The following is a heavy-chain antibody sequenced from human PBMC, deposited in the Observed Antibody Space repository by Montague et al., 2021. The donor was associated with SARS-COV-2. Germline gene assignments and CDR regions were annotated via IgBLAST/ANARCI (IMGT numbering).Heavy chain of an antibody. D-gene: IGHD3-3*01. CDR1: GDSITSKTHY. J-gene: IGHJ6*02. Sequence: TLSLTCIVSGDSITSKTHYWDWIRQPAGKGLEWIGCLLTCGATNFNPSLKSRLTISIDTSKNQFSLKLSSVTAADTAVYYCARASPPFVFWRGQYENKCYLDIWGRGTTVTVS. CDR2: LLTCGAT. V-gene: IGHV4-61*02. CDR3: ARASPPFVFWRGQYENKCYLDI.